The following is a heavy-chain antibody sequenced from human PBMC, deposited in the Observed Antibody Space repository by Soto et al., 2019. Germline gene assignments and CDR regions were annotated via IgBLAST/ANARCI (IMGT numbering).Heavy chain of an antibody. V-gene: IGHV1-69*13. Sequence: AVKVSCKPSGTTFDRFTFNWVRQAPGQGLEWMGGFVPMFGSASIAQRFQGRLGINADASAGTGYMELSDLRSEDTAIYFCARGDDTTGHYSWFDPWGPGTLVTVPQ. CDR3: ARGDDTTGHYSWFDP. D-gene: IGHD1-1*01. CDR2: FVPMFGSA. J-gene: IGHJ5*02. CDR1: GTTFDRFT.